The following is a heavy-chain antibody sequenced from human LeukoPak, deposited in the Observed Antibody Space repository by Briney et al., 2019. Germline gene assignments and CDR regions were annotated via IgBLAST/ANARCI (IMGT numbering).Heavy chain of an antibody. D-gene: IGHD2/OR15-2a*01. V-gene: IGHV3-7*01. CDR1: GFTFSDHW. CDR2: IKEDGSEK. J-gene: IGHJ4*02. CDR3: TTSYGVFDY. Sequence: GGSLRLSCLASGFTFSDHWMSWVRRAPGKGLEWVANIKEDGSEKYYVDSVKGRFTISRDNAKNSLYLQMSSLRAEDTAVYYCTTSYGVFDYWGQGTLVTVSS.